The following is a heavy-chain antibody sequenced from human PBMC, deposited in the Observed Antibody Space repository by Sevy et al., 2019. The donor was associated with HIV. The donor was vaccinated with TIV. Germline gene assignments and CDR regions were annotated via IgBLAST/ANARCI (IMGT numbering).Heavy chain of an antibody. J-gene: IGHJ6*02. CDR2: MSPNTGAT. CDR3: ARGGNGDFWSYEYYYYGMDV. V-gene: IGHV1-8*01. CDR1: GYTFTTYD. Sequence: ASVKVSCAAFGYTFTTYDINWVRQAPGLGLEWMGWMSPNTGATGFAQKFQGRVTLTRNKSITTAYMELSSLTYEDTAIYYCARGGNGDFWSYEYYYYGMDVWGQGTTVTVSS. D-gene: IGHD3-3*01.